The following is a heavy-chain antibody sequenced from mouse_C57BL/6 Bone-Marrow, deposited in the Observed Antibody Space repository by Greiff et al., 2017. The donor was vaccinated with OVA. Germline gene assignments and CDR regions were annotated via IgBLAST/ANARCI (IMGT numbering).Heavy chain of an antibody. D-gene: IGHD2-5*01. CDR1: GYTFTSYW. J-gene: IGHJ4*01. V-gene: IGHV1-69*01. CDR2: IDPSDSYT. Sequence: VQLKQPVAELVMPGASVKLSCTASGYTFTSYWMHWVKQRPGHGLEWIGEIDPSDSYTNYNQKFQGKSTLTVDKSSSTAYMQLSSLTSEDSAVYNCAKWNCSNSYDMDYWGKGTSVTVSS. CDR3: AKWNCSNSYDMDY.